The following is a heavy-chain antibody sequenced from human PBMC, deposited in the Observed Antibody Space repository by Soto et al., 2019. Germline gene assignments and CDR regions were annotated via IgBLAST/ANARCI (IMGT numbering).Heavy chain of an antibody. CDR1: GYTFTSYY. CDR2: ISPSGGST. D-gene: IGHD3-22*01. CDR3: ARSLNLANCYDSSDFSPDPDDAFDI. Sequence: ASLKLSCKSSGYTFTSYYIHWVRQAPGQGLEWMGIISPSGGSTSYAQKFQGRVTLTRDTSTSTVYMELSSLRSEDTAVYYCARSLNLANCYDSSDFSPDPDDAFDIWGQGTMVTVSS. V-gene: IGHV1-46*03. J-gene: IGHJ3*02.